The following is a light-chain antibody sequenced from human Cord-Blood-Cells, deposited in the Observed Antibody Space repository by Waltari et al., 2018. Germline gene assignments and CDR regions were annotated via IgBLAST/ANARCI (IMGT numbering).Light chain of an antibody. CDR3: SSYAGSNNVV. CDR1: SSDVDGHNY. CDR2: EVR. V-gene: IGLV2-8*01. J-gene: IGLJ2*01. Sequence: QSALTQPPPASGSPEPSCTISCTGTSSDVDGHNYFSWYQQHPGKAPKLMIYEVRKQPSGVPDRSSGSKAGTTASLSVAGLQAEDEADYYCSSYAGSNNVVFGGGTKLPVL.